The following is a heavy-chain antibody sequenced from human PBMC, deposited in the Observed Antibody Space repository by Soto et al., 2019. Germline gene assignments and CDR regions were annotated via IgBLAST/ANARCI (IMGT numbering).Heavy chain of an antibody. CDR2: INAGNGNT. D-gene: IGHD3-16*02. CDR1: GYTFTSYA. CDR3: ARGGRIMITFGGVIDFDY. J-gene: IGHJ4*02. V-gene: IGHV1-3*01. Sequence: ASVKVSCKASGYTFTSYAMHCVRQAPGQRLEWMEWINAGNGNTKYSQKFQGRVTITRDTSASTAYMELSSLRSEDTAVYYCARGGRIMITFGGVIDFDYWGQGTLVTVSS.